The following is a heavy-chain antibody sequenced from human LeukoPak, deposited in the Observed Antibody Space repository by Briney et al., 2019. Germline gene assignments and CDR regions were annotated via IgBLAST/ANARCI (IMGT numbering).Heavy chain of an antibody. CDR2: TYTDGNT. CDR3: AKDFRIGYSAHFDY. J-gene: IGHJ4*02. D-gene: IGHD2-21*01. CDR1: GFSVSGDN. V-gene: IGHV3-53*01. Sequence: GGSLRLSCAASGFSVSGDNMSWVRQASGKGLEWVSVTYTDGNTYYADSVKGRFSISRDNSKNTLYLQMDSLRGEDTAVYYCAKDFRIGYSAHFDYWGQGALVTVSS.